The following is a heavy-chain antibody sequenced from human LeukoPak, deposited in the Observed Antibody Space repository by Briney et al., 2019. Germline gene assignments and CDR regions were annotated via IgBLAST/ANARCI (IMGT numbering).Heavy chain of an antibody. J-gene: IGHJ4*02. V-gene: IGHV1-2*02. Sequence: ASVKVSCKASGYTFTGYYMHWVRQAPGQGLEWMGWINPNSGGTNYAQKFQGRVTMTGDTSISTAYMELSRLRSDDTAVYYCARERTLTSCYDYWGQGTLVTVSS. D-gene: IGHD2-15*01. CDR3: ARERTLTSCYDY. CDR2: INPNSGGT. CDR1: GYTFTGYY.